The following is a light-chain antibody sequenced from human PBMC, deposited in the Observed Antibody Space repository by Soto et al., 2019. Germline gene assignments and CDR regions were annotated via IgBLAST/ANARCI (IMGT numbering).Light chain of an antibody. CDR3: HQYGRAPRT. J-gene: IGKJ1*01. V-gene: IGKV3-20*01. CDR2: AAS. CDR1: ESVSNSY. Sequence: IVLTQSPGTLSLSPGERATLSCRASESVSNSYLAWYQQKPGQAPRLLIYAASTRATGIPERFSGSGSGTDFTLTISRLEPEDLAVYYCHQYGRAPRTFGQGTKVDIK.